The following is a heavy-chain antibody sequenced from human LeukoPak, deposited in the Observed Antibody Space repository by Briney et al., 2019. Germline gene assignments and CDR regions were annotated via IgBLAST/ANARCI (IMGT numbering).Heavy chain of an antibody. J-gene: IGHJ3*02. CDR2: ISAYNGNT. Sequence: GASVKVSCKASGYTFTSYGISWVRQAPGQGLEWMGWISAYNGNTHYEQKLQGRVTMTTDTSTSTVYMELRSLRSDDTAVYYCASLKNSYDSSGYLVTDAFDIWGQGTMVTVSS. CDR1: GYTFTSYG. D-gene: IGHD3-22*01. V-gene: IGHV1-18*01. CDR3: ASLKNSYDSSGYLVTDAFDI.